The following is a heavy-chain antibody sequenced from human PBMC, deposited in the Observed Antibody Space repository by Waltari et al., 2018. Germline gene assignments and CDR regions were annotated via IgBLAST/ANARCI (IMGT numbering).Heavy chain of an antibody. J-gene: IGHJ4*02. Sequence: QLQLQESGPGLVKPSETLSLTCTVSGGSISSSSYYWGWIRHPPGKGLEWIGSIYYSGSTSYNPSLKSRVTISVDTSKNQFSLKLSSVTAADTAVYYCASFYDILPGGFDYWGQGTLVTVSS. CDR3: ASFYDILPGGFDY. D-gene: IGHD3-9*01. CDR1: GGSISSSSYY. CDR2: IYYSGST. V-gene: IGHV4-39*01.